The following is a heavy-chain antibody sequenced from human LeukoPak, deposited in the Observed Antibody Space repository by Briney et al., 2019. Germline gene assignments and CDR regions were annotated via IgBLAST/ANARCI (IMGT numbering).Heavy chain of an antibody. CDR3: AGYRAKFGYYYYMDV. Sequence: SETLSLTCAVYGGSFSGYYWSWIRQPPGKGLEWIGEINHGGSTNYNPSLKSRVTISVDTSKNQFSLKLSSVTAADTAVYYCAGYRAKFGYYYYMDVWGKGTTVTISS. CDR2: INHGGST. D-gene: IGHD3-16*01. CDR1: GGSFSGYY. J-gene: IGHJ6*03. V-gene: IGHV4-34*01.